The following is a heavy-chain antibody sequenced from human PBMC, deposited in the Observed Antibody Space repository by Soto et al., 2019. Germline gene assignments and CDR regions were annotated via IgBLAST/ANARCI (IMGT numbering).Heavy chain of an antibody. V-gene: IGHV3-48*01. D-gene: IGHD3-9*01. CDR1: GFTFSSYS. CDR2: ISSSSSTI. CDR3: ASDPGSLTGYYKGDAFDF. Sequence: GGSLRLSCAASGFTFSSYSMNWVRQAPGKGLEWVSYISSSSSTIHYSDSVKGRFTISRDNAKNSLYLQMNSLRAEDTAVYYCASDPGSLTGYYKGDAFDFWGQGTMVTVSS. J-gene: IGHJ3*01.